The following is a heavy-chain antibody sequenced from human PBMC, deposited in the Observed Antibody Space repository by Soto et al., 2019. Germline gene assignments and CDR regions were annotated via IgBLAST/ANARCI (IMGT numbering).Heavy chain of an antibody. CDR1: GGTFSSYA. V-gene: IGHV1-69*01. Sequence: QVQLVQSGAEVKKPGSSVKVSCKASGGTFSSYAISWVRQAPGQGLEWMGGIIPISGTANYAQKFQGRVTITADESTSTAYMELSSLRSEDTAVYYCARSQGSRTSLYISYYYYYGMDVWGQGTTVTVSS. CDR2: IIPISGTA. J-gene: IGHJ6*02. CDR3: ARSQGSRTSLYISYYYYYGMDV. D-gene: IGHD2-2*01.